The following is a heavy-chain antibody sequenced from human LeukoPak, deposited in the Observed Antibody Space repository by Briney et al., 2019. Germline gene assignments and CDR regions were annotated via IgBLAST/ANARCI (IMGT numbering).Heavy chain of an antibody. CDR3: ARDPKYSSGWHGYYGMDV. Sequence: PSETLSLTCAVSGGSISSSNWWSWVRQPPGKGLEWIGEIYHSGSTNYNPSLKSRATISVDKSKNQFSLKLTSVTAADTAVYYCARDPKYSSGWHGYYGMDVWGKGTTVTVSS. D-gene: IGHD6-19*01. CDR2: IYHSGST. V-gene: IGHV4-4*02. CDR1: GGSISSSNW. J-gene: IGHJ6*04.